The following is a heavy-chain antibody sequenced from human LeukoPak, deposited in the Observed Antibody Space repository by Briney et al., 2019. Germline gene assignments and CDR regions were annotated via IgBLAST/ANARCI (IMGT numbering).Heavy chain of an antibody. CDR3: ARGPYCSGGTCYSQYFDY. V-gene: IGHV1-18*01. CDR2: ISVYNGHT. CDR1: VYSFTTYG. Sequence: GASVKVSCKASVYSFTTYGISWVRQAPGQGLEWMGWISVYNGHTNYAQKLQGRVTMTTDTSTSTAYMELRSLRSDDTAVYYCARGPYCSGGTCYSQYFDYWGQGTLVTVSS. D-gene: IGHD2-15*01. J-gene: IGHJ4*02.